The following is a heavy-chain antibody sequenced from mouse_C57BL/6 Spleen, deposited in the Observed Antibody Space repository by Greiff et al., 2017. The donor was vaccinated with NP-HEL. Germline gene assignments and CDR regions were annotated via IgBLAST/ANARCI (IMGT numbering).Heavy chain of an antibody. CDR1: GFSFNTYA. J-gene: IGHJ3*01. V-gene: IGHV10-1*01. CDR3: VRPGYGSSFAY. D-gene: IGHD1-1*01. CDR2: IRSKSNNYAT. Sequence: EVQGVESGGGLVQPKGSLKLSCAASGFSFNTYAMNWVRQAPGKGLEWVARIRSKSNNYATYYADSVKDRFTISRDDSESMLYLQMNNLKTEDTAMYYCVRPGYGSSFAYWGQGTLVTVSA.